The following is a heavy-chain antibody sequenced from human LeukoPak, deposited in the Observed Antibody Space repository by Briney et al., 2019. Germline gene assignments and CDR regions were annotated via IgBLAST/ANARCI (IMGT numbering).Heavy chain of an antibody. CDR3: ARDSSGWGLNWFDP. D-gene: IGHD6-19*01. CDR1: GGSISSGGYS. CDR2: IYHSGST. J-gene: IGHJ5*02. Sequence: SETLSLTCAVSGGSISSGGYSWSWIRQPPGKGLEWIGYIYHSGSTYYNPSLKSRVTISVDTSKNQFSLKLSSVTAADTAVYYCARDSSGWGLNWFDPWGQGTLVTVSS. V-gene: IGHV4-30-2*01.